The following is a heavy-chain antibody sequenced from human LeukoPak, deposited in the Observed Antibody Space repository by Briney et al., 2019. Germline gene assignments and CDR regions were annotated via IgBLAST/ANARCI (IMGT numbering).Heavy chain of an antibody. Sequence: SETLSLTCTVSGCSISSGYYWGWIRQPPGKGLEWIGSIYHSGSTYYNPSLKSRVTISVDTSKNQFSLKLSSVTAADTAVYYCASARDTAMVPFDYWGQGTLVTVSS. D-gene: IGHD5-18*01. CDR2: IYHSGST. J-gene: IGHJ4*02. V-gene: IGHV4-38-2*02. CDR3: ASARDTAMVPFDY. CDR1: GCSISSGYY.